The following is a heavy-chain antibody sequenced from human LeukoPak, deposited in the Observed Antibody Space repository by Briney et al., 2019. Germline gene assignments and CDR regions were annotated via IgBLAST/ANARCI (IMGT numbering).Heavy chain of an antibody. Sequence: GEPLKISGKGSGYSFTSYWIGWVRQLPGKGREWMGIIYPGDFDTRYSPSFQGQVTISADKSISTAYLQWSSLKAADTAMYYCARKWTESYYGMEVWGQGTTVTVSS. CDR3: ARKWTESYYGMEV. J-gene: IGHJ6*02. CDR1: GYSFTSYW. D-gene: IGHD1-14*01. V-gene: IGHV5-51*01. CDR2: IYPGDFDT.